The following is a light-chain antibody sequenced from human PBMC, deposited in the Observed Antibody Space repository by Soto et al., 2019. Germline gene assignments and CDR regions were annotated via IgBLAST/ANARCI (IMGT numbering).Light chain of an antibody. CDR1: SSDIGRYNY. CDR3: TSCITANTRCV. Sequence: QSVLTQPASVSGSPGQSITISCTGTSSDIGRYNYVSWFQQHPGKVPKLVIFEVNYRPSGVSDRFSGSKSRNTSSLTITWLQAEDQADYYCTSCITANTRCVFGSGTKATVL. J-gene: IGLJ1*01. V-gene: IGLV2-14*01. CDR2: EVN.